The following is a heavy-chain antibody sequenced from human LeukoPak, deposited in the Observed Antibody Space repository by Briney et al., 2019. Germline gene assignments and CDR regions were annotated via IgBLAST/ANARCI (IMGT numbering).Heavy chain of an antibody. D-gene: IGHD3-10*01. CDR1: GGSISSYY. CDR3: ARRWFGELSPGYYYYYYMDV. V-gene: IGHV4-59*08. CDR2: IYYSGST. J-gene: IGHJ6*03. Sequence: PSETLSLTCTVSGGSISSYYWSWIRQPPGKGLEWIGYIYYSGSTNYNPSLKSRVTISVDTSKNQFSLKLSSVTAADTAVYYCARRWFGELSPGYYYYYYMDVWGKGTTVTVS.